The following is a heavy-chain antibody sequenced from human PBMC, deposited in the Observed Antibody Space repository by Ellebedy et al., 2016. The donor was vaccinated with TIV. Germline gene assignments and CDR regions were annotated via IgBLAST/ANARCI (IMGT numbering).Heavy chain of an antibody. CDR3: ARRYFDY. V-gene: IGHV3-7*01. CDR1: GFTFSNYW. CDR2: IKQDGCEK. J-gene: IGHJ4*02. Sequence: GESLKISCAASGFTFSNYWMSWVRQAPGKGLEWVANIKQDGCEKYYMDSVKGRFSISRDNAKNSLYVQMNSLRDEDTAVYYCARRYFDYWGQGTLVTVSS.